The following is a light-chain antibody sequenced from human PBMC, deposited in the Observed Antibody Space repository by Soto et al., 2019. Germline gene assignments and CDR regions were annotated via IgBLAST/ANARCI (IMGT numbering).Light chain of an antibody. CDR1: QSVTTW. CDR2: DAS. CDR3: HQYSSYWNT. V-gene: IGKV1-5*01. Sequence: DVHLTQSPSTLSAYVGERVTITCRANQSVTTWLAWYQQKPGTAPKLLIYDASNLEAGVPSRFSGSRSGTEFTLTITSKQPDDCATYYCHQYSSYWNTFGQGTKLEI. J-gene: IGKJ2*01.